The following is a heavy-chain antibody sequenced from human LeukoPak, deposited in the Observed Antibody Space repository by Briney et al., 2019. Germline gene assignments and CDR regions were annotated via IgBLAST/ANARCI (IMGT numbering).Heavy chain of an antibody. CDR1: GGTFNSYA. Sequence: SVKVSCKASGGTFNSYAISWVRPAPGQGLEWVGRIIPVLDMANHAEDFQARVTITADKSTSTAYMELSSLRSEDTAVYYCARDRLDYGGSYTLDSWGQGTLVTVSS. CDR3: ARDRLDYGGSYTLDS. V-gene: IGHV1-69*04. D-gene: IGHD4-17*01. CDR2: IIPVLDMA. J-gene: IGHJ4*02.